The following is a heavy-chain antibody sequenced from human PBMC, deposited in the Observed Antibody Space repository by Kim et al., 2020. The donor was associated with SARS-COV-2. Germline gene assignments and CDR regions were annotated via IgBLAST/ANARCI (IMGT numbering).Heavy chain of an antibody. D-gene: IGHD1-20*01. V-gene: IGHV4-59*01. CDR1: GDSISSYY. Sequence: SETLSLTCTVSGDSISSYYWSWIRQPPGKGLEWIGYIYYSGSTNYNPSFKSRVTISVDTSKNQFSLKLSSVTAADTAVYYCARYKGYKYGMDVWGQGTTVPVSS. J-gene: IGHJ6*02. CDR3: ARYKGYKYGMDV. CDR2: IYYSGST.